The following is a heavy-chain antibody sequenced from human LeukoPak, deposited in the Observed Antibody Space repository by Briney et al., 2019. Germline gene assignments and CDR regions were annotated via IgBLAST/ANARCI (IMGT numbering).Heavy chain of an antibody. J-gene: IGHJ4*02. Sequence: PSETLSLTCSVSGRSISGYYWTWIRQPPGKGLEYIGYIYYSGSTNHNPSLKSRVTISVDTSKNQFSLKLSSVTAADTAVYYCARGRYTFDYWGQGTLVTVSS. CDR3: ARGRYTFDY. D-gene: IGHD1-1*01. CDR1: GRSISGYY. CDR2: IYYSGST. V-gene: IGHV4-59*01.